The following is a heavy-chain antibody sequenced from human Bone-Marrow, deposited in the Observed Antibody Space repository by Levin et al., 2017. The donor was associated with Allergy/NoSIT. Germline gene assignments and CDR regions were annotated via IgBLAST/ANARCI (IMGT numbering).Heavy chain of an antibody. CDR1: GFTFSDYY. V-gene: IGHV3-11*01. CDR2: ISSSGSTI. CDR3: ARAPWIQLWLLAFDI. J-gene: IGHJ3*02. Sequence: GESLKISCAASGFTFSDYYMSWIRQAPGKGLEWVSYISSSGSTIYYADSVKGRFTISRDNAKNSLYLQMNSLRAEDTAVYYCARAPWIQLWLLAFDIWGQGTMVTVSS. D-gene: IGHD5-18*01.